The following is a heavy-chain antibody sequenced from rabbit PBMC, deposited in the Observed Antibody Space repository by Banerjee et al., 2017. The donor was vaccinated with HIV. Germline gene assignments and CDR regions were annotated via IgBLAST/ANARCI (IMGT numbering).Heavy chain of an antibody. J-gene: IGHJ4*01. CDR3: VRALYDDYGDHNL. Sequence: EQLVEYGGDLVQPEGSLTLSCKASGFDFSNYYMTWVRQAPGKGLEWIGYIDPLFGSTYYASWVNGRFTISRTSTTVDLQMNSLTAADTATYFCVRALYDDYGDHNLWGQGTLVTVS. CDR1: GFDFSNYY. CDR2: IDPLFGST. D-gene: IGHD2-1*01. V-gene: IGHV1S21*01.